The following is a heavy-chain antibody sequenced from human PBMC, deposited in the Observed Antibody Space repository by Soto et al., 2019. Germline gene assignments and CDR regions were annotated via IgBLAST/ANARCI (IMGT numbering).Heavy chain of an antibody. CDR1: GFTVSNNY. J-gene: IGHJ4*02. V-gene: IGHV3-66*01. D-gene: IGHD3-16*01. Sequence: EEQLVESGGDLVQPGGSLRLSCAASGFTVSNNYMSWVRQAPGKGLEWVSLIYSGGSTYYADSVKGRLPISRDSSKNTLYLQMNSLRAEDTAMYYCAAYSHKGYWGQGTLVTVSS. CDR2: IYSGGST. CDR3: AAYSHKGY.